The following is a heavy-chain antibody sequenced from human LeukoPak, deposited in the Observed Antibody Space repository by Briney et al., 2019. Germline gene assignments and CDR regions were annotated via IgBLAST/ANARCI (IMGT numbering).Heavy chain of an antibody. V-gene: IGHV3-15*01. CDR1: GFTFSNVW. CDR3: TTEQLVYVY. D-gene: IGHD1-1*01. CDR2: IKSKTDGGTT. J-gene: IGHJ4*02. Sequence: TGGSRRLPWAASGFTFSNVWMSWVRQAPGKGLEWVGRIKSKTDGGTTDYAAPVKGRFTISRDDSKNTLYLQMNSLKTEDTAVYYCTTEQLVYVYWGQGTLVTVSS.